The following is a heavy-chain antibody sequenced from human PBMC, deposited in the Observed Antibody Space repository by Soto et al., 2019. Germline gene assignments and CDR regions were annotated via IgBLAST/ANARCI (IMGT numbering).Heavy chain of an antibody. CDR1: GGSFSGYY. CDR3: ARGLGVGGVVTMYDS. Sequence: QVQLQQWGAGLLKPSETLSLTCAVYGGSFSGYYWSWIRQPPGKGLEWIGEINHSGTTYYNPSLKSRVTISVDTSKNQVSLNLNSVTAADTAVYYCARGLGVGGVVTMYDSWGQGTPVTVSS. J-gene: IGHJ4*02. V-gene: IGHV4-34*01. D-gene: IGHD3-16*01. CDR2: INHSGTT.